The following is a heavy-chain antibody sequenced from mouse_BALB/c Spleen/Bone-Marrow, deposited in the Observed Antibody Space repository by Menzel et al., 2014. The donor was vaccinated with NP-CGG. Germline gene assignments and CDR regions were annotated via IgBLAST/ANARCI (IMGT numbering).Heavy chain of an antibody. V-gene: IGHV1-9*01. D-gene: IGHD2-10*01. CDR2: ILPGSSST. J-gene: IGHJ2*01. Sequence: VQLQQSGAEVMKSGASVKISCRATGYRFSSFWIEWIKQRPGHGLEWIGKILPGSSSTNYNEKFKGKATLSADTSSNTAYMQLSSLTSEDSAVYFCAREGAFYGNPFDFWGQGTTLTASS. CDR3: AREGAFYGNPFDF. CDR1: GYRFSSFW.